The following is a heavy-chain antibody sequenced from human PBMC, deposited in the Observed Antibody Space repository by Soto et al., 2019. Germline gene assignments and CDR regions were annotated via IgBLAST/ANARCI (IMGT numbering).Heavy chain of an antibody. V-gene: IGHV3-23*01. CDR2: ISGSGGST. CDR3: AKALGAPSAFDI. CDR1: GFTFSSYA. J-gene: IGHJ3*02. D-gene: IGHD2-2*01. Sequence: EVQLLESGGGLVQPGGSLRLSCAASGFTFSSYAMSWVRQAPGKGLEWVSAISGSGGSTYYADSVKGRFTISRDNSRNTLYLQMNSLRAEDTAVYYCAKALGAPSAFDIWGQGTMVTVSS.